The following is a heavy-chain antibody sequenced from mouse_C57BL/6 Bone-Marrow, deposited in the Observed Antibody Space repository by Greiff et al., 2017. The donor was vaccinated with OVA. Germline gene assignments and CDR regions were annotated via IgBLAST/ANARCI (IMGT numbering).Heavy chain of an antibody. CDR2: IYPGDGDT. J-gene: IGHJ3*01. Sequence: VQLQQSGPELVKPGASVKISCKASGYAFSSSWMNWVKQRPGKGLEWIGRIYPGDGDTNYNGKFKGKAILTADKSSSTAYMQLSSLTSEDSAVYFCARGAYWGQGTLVTVSA. CDR1: GYAFSSSW. CDR3: ARGAY. V-gene: IGHV1-82*01.